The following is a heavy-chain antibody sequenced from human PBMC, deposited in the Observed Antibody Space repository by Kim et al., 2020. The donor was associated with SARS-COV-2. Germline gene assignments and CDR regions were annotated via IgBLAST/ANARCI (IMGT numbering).Heavy chain of an antibody. J-gene: IGHJ4*02. CDR3: ARSGKKEWNVLRYFDY. CDR1: GGSFSGYY. V-gene: IGHV4-34*01. CDR2: INHSGST. D-gene: IGHD3-9*01. Sequence: SETLSLTCAVYGGSFSGYYWSWIRQPPGKGLEWIGEINHSGSTNYNPSLKSRVTISVDTSKNQFSLKLSSVTAADTAVYYCARSGKKEWNVLRYFDYWGQGTLVTVSS.